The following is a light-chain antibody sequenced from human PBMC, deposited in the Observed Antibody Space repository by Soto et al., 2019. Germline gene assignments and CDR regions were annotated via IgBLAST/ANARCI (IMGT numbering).Light chain of an antibody. CDR3: QQYSSSPLT. CDR2: GAS. V-gene: IGKV3-20*01. Sequence: EIVLTQSPGTLSLSPGERATLSCRASQSVSNSYLAWYQQKPGQAPRLLIYGASNRATGIPDRFSGSGSGTDFTLTISRLEPEDFAVYHCQQYSSSPLTFGGGTKVDI. CDR1: QSVSNSY. J-gene: IGKJ4*01.